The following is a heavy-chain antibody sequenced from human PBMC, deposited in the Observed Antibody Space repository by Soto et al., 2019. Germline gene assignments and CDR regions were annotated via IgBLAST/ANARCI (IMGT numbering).Heavy chain of an antibody. CDR1: GYTFTNFG. CDR2: ISAYNGNT. Sequence: ASVKVSCKASGYTFTNFGISWVRQAPGQGLEWMGWISAYNGNTNYAQKFQGRVTMTTDTSTSTAYMEVRSLRFDDTAVYYCARGVTLVRGVIHTPYFDYWGQGALVTVSS. J-gene: IGHJ4*02. V-gene: IGHV1-18*01. CDR3: ARGVTLVRGVIHTPYFDY. D-gene: IGHD3-10*01.